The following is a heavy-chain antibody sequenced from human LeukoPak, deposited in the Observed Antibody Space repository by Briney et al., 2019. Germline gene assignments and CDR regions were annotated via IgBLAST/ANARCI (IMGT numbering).Heavy chain of an antibody. CDR3: AKESGYSGYDRYYYYYMDV. CDR1: GFTFSSYG. CDR2: IRYDGSNK. Sequence: GGSLRLSCAASGFTFSSYGMHWVRQAPGKGLEWVAFIRYDGSNKYYADSVKGRFTVSRDNSKNTLYLQMNSLRAEDTAVYYCAKESGYSGYDRYYYYYMDVWGKGTTVTVSS. D-gene: IGHD5-12*01. V-gene: IGHV3-30*02. J-gene: IGHJ6*03.